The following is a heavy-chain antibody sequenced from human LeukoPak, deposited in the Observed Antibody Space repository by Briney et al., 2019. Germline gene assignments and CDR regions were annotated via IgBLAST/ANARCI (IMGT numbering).Heavy chain of an antibody. CDR2: INHSGST. CDR1: GGSFSGYY. V-gene: IGHV4-34*01. D-gene: IGHD3-10*01. Sequence: SETLSLTCAVYGGSFSGYYWSWIRQPPGKGLEWIGEINHSGSTNYNPSLKSRVTISVDTSKNQFSLKLSSVTAADTAVYYCARRFGELEGWFDPWGQGTLVTVSS. J-gene: IGHJ5*02. CDR3: ARRFGELEGWFDP.